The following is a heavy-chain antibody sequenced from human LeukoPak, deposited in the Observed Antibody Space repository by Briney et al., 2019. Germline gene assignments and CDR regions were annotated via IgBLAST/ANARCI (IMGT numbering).Heavy chain of an antibody. CDR3: AKLFGVVITYMDV. D-gene: IGHD3-3*01. CDR1: GFTFSSYN. V-gene: IGHV3-48*01. CDR2: ISSSGSII. J-gene: IGHJ6*03. Sequence: SGGSLRLSCSASGFTFSSYNMEWVRQAPGKGLEWVSYISSSGSIIEYADSVKGRFTISRDNSKNTLYLQMNSLRAEDTAVYYCAKLFGVVITYMDVWGKGTTVTVSS.